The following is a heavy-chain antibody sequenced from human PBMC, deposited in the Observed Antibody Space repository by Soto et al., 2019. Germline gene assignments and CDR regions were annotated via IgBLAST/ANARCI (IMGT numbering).Heavy chain of an antibody. D-gene: IGHD3-16*01. Sequence: PSETLSLTCAIYGASLGGFHWTWLRQAPGKGLEWIGELIHGGSTNYNPSLKSRVSFSLDTSKNQFSLHLMSVTAADTAVYYCARSPLGYDYVRQTWCEVGDSFDIWGRGTMVTVSS. CDR1: GASLGGFH. CDR2: LIHGGST. J-gene: IGHJ3*02. CDR3: ARSPLGYDYVRQTWCEVGDSFDI. V-gene: IGHV4-34*12.